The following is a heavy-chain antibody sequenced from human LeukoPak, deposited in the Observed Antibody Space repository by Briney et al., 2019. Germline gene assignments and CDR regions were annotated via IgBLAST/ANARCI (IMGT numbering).Heavy chain of an antibody. J-gene: IGHJ5*02. CDR3: ARGGESKEAVVLKGWFDP. D-gene: IGHD6-19*01. CDR1: GYTFSGFTGYY. V-gene: IGHV1-2*02. CDR2: LNRNSGGT. Sequence: ASVKVSCKASGYTFSGFTGYYVHWVRRAPGQGLEWMGWLNRNSGGTNSAQKFQGRVTMTRATSISTAYMELSRLGSDDTAVYYCARGGESKEAVVLKGWFDPWGQGTLVTVSS.